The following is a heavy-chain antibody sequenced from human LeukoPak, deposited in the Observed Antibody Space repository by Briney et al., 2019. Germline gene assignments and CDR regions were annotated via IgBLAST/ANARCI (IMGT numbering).Heavy chain of an antibody. Sequence: SETLSLTCVVYGGSFSGYYWSWIRQPPGKGLEWIGGIHHSGSTNYNPSLKSRVTISIDTSKNQFSLKLTSVTTADTAVYYCARRGSGWSPWGQGTLVTVSS. D-gene: IGHD6-19*01. V-gene: IGHV4-34*01. CDR2: IHHSGST. J-gene: IGHJ4*02. CDR1: GGSFSGYY. CDR3: ARRGSGWSP.